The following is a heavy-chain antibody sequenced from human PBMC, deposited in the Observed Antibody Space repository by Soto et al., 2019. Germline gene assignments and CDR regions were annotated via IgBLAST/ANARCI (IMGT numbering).Heavy chain of an antibody. D-gene: IGHD3-16*01. V-gene: IGHV6-1*01. CDR2: TYYRSKWYN. CDR1: GDSVSSNSAA. Sequence: PSHTLSLTCVISGDSVSSNSAAWNWIRQSPSRGLEWLGRTYYRSKWYNDYAVSVKGRISINPDTSKNLFSLQLNSVTPEDTAVYYCARDRKGGFVMDVWGQGTTVTVSS. J-gene: IGHJ6*02. CDR3: ARDRKGGFVMDV.